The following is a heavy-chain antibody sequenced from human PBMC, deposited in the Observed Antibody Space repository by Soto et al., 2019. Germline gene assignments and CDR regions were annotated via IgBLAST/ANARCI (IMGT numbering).Heavy chain of an antibody. CDR1: GYSFTSYW. J-gene: IGHJ6*02. Sequence: GDSLKISCKGSGYSFTSYWIGWVRQMPGKGLEWMGIIYPGDSDTRYSPSFQGQVTISADKSISTAYLQWSSLKASDTAMYYCARQSAVVTMVRGVTNPFYYYYGMDVWGQGTTVTSP. V-gene: IGHV5-51*01. CDR2: IYPGDSDT. D-gene: IGHD3-10*01. CDR3: ARQSAVVTMVRGVTNPFYYYYGMDV.